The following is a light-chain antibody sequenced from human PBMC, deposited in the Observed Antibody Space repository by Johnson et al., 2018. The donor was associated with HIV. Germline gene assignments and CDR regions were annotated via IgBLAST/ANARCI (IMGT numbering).Light chain of an antibody. Sequence: QSVLTQPPSVSAAPGQKVTISCSGSSSNIGNNYVSWYQQLPGTAPKLLIYDNNKRPSGIPDRFSGSKSGTSATLGIAGLQTGDEDDYFCGTWDNSLNVYVFGTATKVTVL. CDR1: SSNIGNNY. CDR3: GTWDNSLNVYV. CDR2: DNN. J-gene: IGLJ1*01. V-gene: IGLV1-51*01.